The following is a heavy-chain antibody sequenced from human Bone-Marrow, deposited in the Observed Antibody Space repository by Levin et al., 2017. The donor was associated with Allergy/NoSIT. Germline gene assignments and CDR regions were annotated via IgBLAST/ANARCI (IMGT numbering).Heavy chain of an antibody. CDR1: GFTFSRSD. Sequence: SCAASGFTFSRSDMHWVRQATGEGLEWVSSIGTAGDTFYAGSVKGRFTISREDAKNSLFLQMNSLRVGDTAIYYCAKAAGIYDPSLGYFDLWGRGTLVSVSS. J-gene: IGHJ2*01. CDR2: IGTAGDT. V-gene: IGHV3-13*01. CDR3: AKAAGIYDPSLGYFDL. D-gene: IGHD5/OR15-5a*01.